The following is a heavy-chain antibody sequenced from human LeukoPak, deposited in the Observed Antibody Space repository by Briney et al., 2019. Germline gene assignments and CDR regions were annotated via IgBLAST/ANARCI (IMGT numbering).Heavy chain of an antibody. D-gene: IGHD2-8*02. CDR3: ARDRAANQYWVEFDP. CDR1: GFTLSYRW. J-gene: IGHJ5*02. CDR2: IRDSGEA. V-gene: IGHV3-66*03. Sequence: PGGSLRLSCEVSGFTLSYRWLTWVRQAPGKGLEWVGLIRDSGEAFYADFARGRFAISRDESENTLYLQMNSLRVEDTAVYFCARDRAANQYWVEFDPWGQGTPVIVSS.